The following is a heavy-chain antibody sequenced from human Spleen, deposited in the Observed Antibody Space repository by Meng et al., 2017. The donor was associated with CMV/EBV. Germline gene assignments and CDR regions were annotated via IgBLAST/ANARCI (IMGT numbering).Heavy chain of an antibody. CDR1: YNVINCG. CDR2: VSPYTGDA. D-gene: IGHD4-11*01. Sequence: YNVINCGISRVRQAPGQGLEWMGWVSPYTGDATAIKEFQGRVAMTTDTSTSTAYMELKNLRSDDTAVYYCARGRAQGFVAVSFPPAPWGQGTLVTVSS. CDR3: ARGRAQGFVAVSFPPAP. J-gene: IGHJ5*02. V-gene: IGHV1-18*01.